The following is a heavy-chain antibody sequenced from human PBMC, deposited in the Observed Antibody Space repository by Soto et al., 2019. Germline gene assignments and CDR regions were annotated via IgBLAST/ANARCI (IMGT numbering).Heavy chain of an antibody. D-gene: IGHD1-26*01. CDR1: GYTFTNYA. Sequence: GASVKVFCNASGYTFTNYAMHWVRQAPGQRLEWMGWINAGNGNTKYSQKFQGRVTITRDTSASTAYMELSSLRSEDTAVYYCARVPERLFYYGMDVWGQGTTVTAP. V-gene: IGHV1-3*01. CDR2: INAGNGNT. CDR3: ARVPERLFYYGMDV. J-gene: IGHJ6*02.